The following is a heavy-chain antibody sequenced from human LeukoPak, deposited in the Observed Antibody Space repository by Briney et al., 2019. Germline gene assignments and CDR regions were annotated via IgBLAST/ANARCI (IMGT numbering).Heavy chain of an antibody. CDR1: GGSISSSSYY. Sequence: SETLSLTCTVSGGSISSSSYYWGWIRQPPGKGLEWIGSIYYSGSTNYNPSLKSRVTISVDTSKNQFSLKLSSVTAADTAVYYCARGTTMFLNWFDPWGQGTLVTVSS. D-gene: IGHD3-10*02. J-gene: IGHJ5*02. CDR2: IYYSGST. V-gene: IGHV4-39*07. CDR3: ARGTTMFLNWFDP.